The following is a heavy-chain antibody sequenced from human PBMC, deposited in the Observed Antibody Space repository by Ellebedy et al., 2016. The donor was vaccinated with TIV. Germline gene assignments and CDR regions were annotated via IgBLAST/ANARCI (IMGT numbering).Heavy chain of an antibody. CDR3: AGPMVGVAGEIDY. CDR2: ISSSSTYI. CDR1: KFTFSRYS. D-gene: IGHD6-19*01. Sequence: GESLKISXAASKFTFSRYSMNWVRQAPGKGLEWVSSISSSSTYIYYADSVKGRFTISRDNTKNSLNLQMNSLRAEDTAVYYCAGPMVGVAGEIDYWGQGTLVTVSS. V-gene: IGHV3-21*06. J-gene: IGHJ4*02.